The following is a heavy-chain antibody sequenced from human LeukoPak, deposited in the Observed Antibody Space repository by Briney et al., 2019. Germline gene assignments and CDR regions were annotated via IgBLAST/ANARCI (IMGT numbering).Heavy chain of an antibody. V-gene: IGHV7-4-1*02. CDR1: GYTSTSYA. CDR2: INTNTGNP. J-gene: IGHJ5*02. Sequence: ASVKVSCKASGYTSTSYAMNWVRQAPGQGLEWMGWINTNTGNPTYAQGFTGRFVFSLDTSVSTAYLQISSLKAEDTAVYYCARALPVLRYFDRLPKLGGSWFDPWGQGTLVTVSS. D-gene: IGHD3-9*01. CDR3: ARALPVLRYFDRLPKLGGSWFDP.